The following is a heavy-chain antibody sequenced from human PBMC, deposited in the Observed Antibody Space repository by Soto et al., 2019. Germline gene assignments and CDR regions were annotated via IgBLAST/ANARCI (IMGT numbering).Heavy chain of an antibody. Sequence: GGSLRLSCAASGFTVSSNYMSWVRQAPGKGLERVSVIYSGGSTYYADSVKGRFTISRDNSKNTLYLQMNSLRAEDTAVSYCAREGAGDSYGSLLVNPPDVWGQGTMVTVSS. CDR3: AREGAGDSYGSLLVNPPDV. CDR2: IYSGGST. CDR1: GFTVSSNY. J-gene: IGHJ6*02. V-gene: IGHV3-53*01. D-gene: IGHD5-18*01.